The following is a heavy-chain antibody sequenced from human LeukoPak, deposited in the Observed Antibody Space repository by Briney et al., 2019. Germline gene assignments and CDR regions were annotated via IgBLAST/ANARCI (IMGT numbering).Heavy chain of an antibody. CDR1: GFTFSSYS. V-gene: IGHV3-48*01. J-gene: IGHJ6*03. D-gene: IGHD3-3*01. Sequence: PGGSLRLSCAASGFTFSSYSMNWVRQAPGKGLEWVPYISSSSSTIYYADSVKGRFTISRDNAKNSLYLQMNSLRAEDTAVYYCAREVAVPLVEAFYMDVWGKGTTVTVSS. CDR3: AREVAVPLVEAFYMDV. CDR2: ISSSSSTI.